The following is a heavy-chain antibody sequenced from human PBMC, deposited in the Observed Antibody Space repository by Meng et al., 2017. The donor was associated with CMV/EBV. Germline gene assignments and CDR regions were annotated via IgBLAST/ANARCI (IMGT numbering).Heavy chain of an antibody. CDR3: ARTLYSSGWYQTDY. CDR1: GGTFSSYA. CDR2: IIPIFGTA. Sequence: KASGGTFSSYAISWVRQAPGQGLEWMGGIIPIFGTADYAQKFQGRVTITTDESTSTAYMELSSLRSEDTAVYYCARTLYSSGWYQTDYWGQGTLVTVSS. V-gene: IGHV1-69*05. J-gene: IGHJ4*02. D-gene: IGHD6-19*01.